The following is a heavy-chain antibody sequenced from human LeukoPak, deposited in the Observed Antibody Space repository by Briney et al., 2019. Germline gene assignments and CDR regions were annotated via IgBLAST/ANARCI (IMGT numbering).Heavy chain of an antibody. CDR1: GGSFSGYY. J-gene: IGHJ5*02. Sequence: SSETLSLTCAVYGGSFSGYYWSWIRQPPGKGLEWIGEINHSGSTNYNPSLKSRVTISVDTSKNQFSLKLSSVTAADTAVYYCARGTTVNWFDPWGQGTLVTVPS. D-gene: IGHD4-17*01. CDR2: INHSGST. V-gene: IGHV4-34*01. CDR3: ARGTTVNWFDP.